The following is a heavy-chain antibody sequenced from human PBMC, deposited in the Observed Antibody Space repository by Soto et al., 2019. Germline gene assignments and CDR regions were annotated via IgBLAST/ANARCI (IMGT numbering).Heavy chain of an antibody. V-gene: IGHV3-23*01. Sequence: EVQLLESGGGLVQPGGSLRLSCAASGFTFSSYAVRWVRQAPVKGLEWVSAMSGSGDSTYYTDSVKGRFTISRDNSKNTLYLQMNSLRAEDTAVYYCARRGSGSYYDYWGQGTLVTVSS. CDR3: ARRGSGSYYDY. J-gene: IGHJ4*02. D-gene: IGHD1-26*01. CDR1: GFTFSSYA. CDR2: MSGSGDST.